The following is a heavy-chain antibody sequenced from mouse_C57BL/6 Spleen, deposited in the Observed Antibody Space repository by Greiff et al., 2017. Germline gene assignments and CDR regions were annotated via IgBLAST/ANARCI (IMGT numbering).Heavy chain of an antibody. CDR2: IYPSDSET. Sequence: VQLQQPGAELVRPGSSVKLSCKASGYTFTSYWMDWVKQRPGQGLEWIGNIYPSDSETHYNQKFKDKATLTVVKSSSTAYMQLSSLTSEDSAVYYCARGGITTVVALDYWGQGTTLTVSS. CDR1: GYTFTSYW. V-gene: IGHV1-61*01. D-gene: IGHD1-1*01. J-gene: IGHJ2*01. CDR3: ARGGITTVVALDY.